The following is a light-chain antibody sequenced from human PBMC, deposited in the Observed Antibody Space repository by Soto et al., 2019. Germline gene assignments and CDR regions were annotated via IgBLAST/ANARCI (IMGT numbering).Light chain of an antibody. Sequence: DIQMTQSPSTLSASVGDTVTITCRASQTISRWLAWYQQKPGKAPRLLIYTASTLESGVPSRFSASGSGTEFTLTISSLHPDDFATYYCQEYNNYWTVGQGTKVDSK. CDR3: QEYNNYWT. J-gene: IGKJ1*01. CDR1: QTISRW. V-gene: IGKV1-5*01. CDR2: TAS.